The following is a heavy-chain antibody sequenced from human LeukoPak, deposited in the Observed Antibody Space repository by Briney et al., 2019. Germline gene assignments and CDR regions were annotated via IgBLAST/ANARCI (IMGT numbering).Heavy chain of an antibody. CDR2: INHSGST. Sequence: PSETLSLTCAVYGGSFSGYYWSWIRQPPGKGLEWIGEINHSGSTNYNPSLKSRVSMSVDTSKNQFSLKLSSVTAADTAVYYCARGGGKSWWYYWGQGTLVTVSS. CDR3: ARGGGKSWWYY. J-gene: IGHJ4*02. D-gene: IGHD2-15*01. V-gene: IGHV4-34*01. CDR1: GGSFSGYY.